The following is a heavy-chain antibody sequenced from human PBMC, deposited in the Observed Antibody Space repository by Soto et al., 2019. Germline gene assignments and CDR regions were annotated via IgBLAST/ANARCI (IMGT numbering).Heavy chain of an antibody. CDR1: GGAFSSYA. J-gene: IGHJ3*02. Sequence: SVKVSFKASGGAFSSYAISLVRQAPGQGLEWMGGIIPIFGTANYAQKFQGRVTITAGESTSTAYMELSSLRSEDTAVYYCAGDQDILTGTGAFDIWGQGTMVTVSS. V-gene: IGHV1-69*13. CDR2: IIPIFGTA. D-gene: IGHD3-9*01. CDR3: AGDQDILTGTGAFDI.